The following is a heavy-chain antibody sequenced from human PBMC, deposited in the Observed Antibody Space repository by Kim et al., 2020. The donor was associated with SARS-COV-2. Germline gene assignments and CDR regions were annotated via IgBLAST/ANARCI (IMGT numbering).Heavy chain of an antibody. CDR2: ITSAGDT. V-gene: IGHV3-13*01. D-gene: IGHD2-15*01. CDR3: ARESCRGTTCYLLDS. CDR1: GFSFNTYD. J-gene: IGHJ4*02. Sequence: GGSLRLSCAASGFSFNTYDMHWVRQTTGKGLQWVSTITSAGDTYYAGSVKGRLTISRENARNSLYLEMDSLRAGDTAVYYCARESCRGTTCYLLDSWGQG.